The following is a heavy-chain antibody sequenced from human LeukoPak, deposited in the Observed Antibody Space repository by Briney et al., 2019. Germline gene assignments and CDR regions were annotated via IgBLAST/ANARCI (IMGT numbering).Heavy chain of an antibody. CDR3: AKGPRFLEWMIDY. J-gene: IGHJ4*02. CDR2: ISYDGSNK. D-gene: IGHD3-3*01. Sequence: PGGSLRLSCAASGFTFSSYGMHWVRQAPGKGLEWVAVISYDGSNKYYADSVKGRFTISRDNSKNTLYLQMNSLRAEDTAVYYCAKGPRFLEWMIDYWGQGTLVTVSS. CDR1: GFTFSSYG. V-gene: IGHV3-30*18.